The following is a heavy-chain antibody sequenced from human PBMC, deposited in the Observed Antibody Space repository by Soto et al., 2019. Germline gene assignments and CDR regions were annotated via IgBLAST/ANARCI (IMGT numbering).Heavy chain of an antibody. CDR1: GFTFSDYA. V-gene: IGHV3-23*05. Sequence: EVQLLESGGGLVQPGGSLRLSCATSGFTFSDYAMCWVRQAPGKGLEWLLYIDQHGGNTHYADSVKGRFTVSRDTSKSRVYLQMKSLRADDAAGYFCARGGGGDHGYWGQGTLVTVSS. CDR2: IDQHGGNT. J-gene: IGHJ4*02. D-gene: IGHD2-21*02. CDR3: ARGGGGDHGY.